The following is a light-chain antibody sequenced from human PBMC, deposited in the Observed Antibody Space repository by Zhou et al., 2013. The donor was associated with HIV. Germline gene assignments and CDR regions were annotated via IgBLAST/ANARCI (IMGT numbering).Light chain of an antibody. CDR1: QSLLHNNGYNY. J-gene: IGKJ1*01. V-gene: IGKV2-28*01. CDR3: MQGTHWPLT. CDR2: MGS. Sequence: DIVMTQSPLSLPVTPGEPASISCRSSQSLLHNNGYNYLDWYLQKPGQSPQLLIYMGSKRDSGVPDRFSGSGSGTVFTLKISRVEAEDVGVYYCMQGTHWPLTFGQGTKVEIK.